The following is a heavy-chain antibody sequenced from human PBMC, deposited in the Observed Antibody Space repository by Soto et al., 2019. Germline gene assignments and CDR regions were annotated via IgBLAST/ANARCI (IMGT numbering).Heavy chain of an antibody. V-gene: IGHV3-30*18. Sequence: QVQLVESGGGVVQPGRSLRLSCAASGFTFSSYAMHWVRQAPGKGLEWVAVISYDGSDKYYADSVKGRFTISRDNSKNTLNLQMNSLRADDTAVYYCAKVLGELSRESYDYWGEGTLITVSS. J-gene: IGHJ4*02. D-gene: IGHD3-16*02. CDR2: ISYDGSDK. CDR3: AKVLGELSRESYDY. CDR1: GFTFSSYA.